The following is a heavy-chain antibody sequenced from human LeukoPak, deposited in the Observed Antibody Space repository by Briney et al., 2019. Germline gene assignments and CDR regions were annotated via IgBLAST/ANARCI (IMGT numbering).Heavy chain of an antibody. CDR2: IKQDGSEK. CDR3: ARGGIVVAGGLQYFDY. J-gene: IGHJ4*02. V-gene: IGHV3-7*04. Sequence: GGSLRLSCVASGFTFSSYWMTWVRQAPGTGLEWVANIKQDGSEKYYVDSVKGRFTISRDNAKNSLYLQMNSLRAEDTAVYYCARGGIVVAGGLQYFDYWGQGTLVTVSS. CDR1: GFTFSSYW. D-gene: IGHD6-19*01.